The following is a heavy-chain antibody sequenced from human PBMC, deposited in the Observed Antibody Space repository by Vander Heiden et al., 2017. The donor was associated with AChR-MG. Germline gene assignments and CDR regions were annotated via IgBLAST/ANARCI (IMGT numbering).Heavy chain of an antibody. CDR2: ISYDGTNI. J-gene: IGHJ4*02. V-gene: IGHV3-30*18. D-gene: IGHD5-18*01. CDR1: GLRFSSYG. CDR3: AKETTRGYSFGGGLDY. Sequence: QVQLVESGGGMVQPGRSLSLSCAASGLRFSSYGLHWVRQAPGKGLEWVAVISYDGTNIFYADSVKGRFTISRDNSKNTLYLQIKSLTIEDTAVYYCAKETTRGYSFGGGLDYWGQGTLVTVSS.